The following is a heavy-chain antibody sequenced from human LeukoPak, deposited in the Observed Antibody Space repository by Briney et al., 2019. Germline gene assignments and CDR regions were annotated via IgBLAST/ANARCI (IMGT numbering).Heavy chain of an antibody. D-gene: IGHD4/OR15-4a*01. CDR1: GFTFSSYW. Sequence: GGSLRLSCAASGFTFSSYWMSWVRQAPGKGLEWVANIKQDGSEKYYVDSVKGRFTISRDNAKNSLYLQMNSLRAEDTAVYYCARDLKMTPDHVYGGPADAFDIWGQGTMVTVSS. CDR2: IKQDGSEK. J-gene: IGHJ3*02. CDR3: ARDLKMTPDHVYGGPADAFDI. V-gene: IGHV3-7*01.